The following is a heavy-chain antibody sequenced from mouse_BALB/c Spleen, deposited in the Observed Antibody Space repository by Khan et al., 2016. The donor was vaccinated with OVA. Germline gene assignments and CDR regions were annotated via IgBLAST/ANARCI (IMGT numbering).Heavy chain of an antibody. CDR1: GFNIKDTY. CDR2: FDPATGNS. Sequence: VQLKESGAELVKPGASVKLSCTTSGFNIKDTYMHWVKQRPEQGLEWIGRFDPATGNSNYDPKFQGKATVTADTSSNTAYLHLSSLTSEDTAVYYCARAEIHYYGSYSLDYWGQGTSVTVSS. V-gene: IGHV14-3*02. J-gene: IGHJ4*01. D-gene: IGHD1-2*01. CDR3: ARAEIHYYGSYSLDY.